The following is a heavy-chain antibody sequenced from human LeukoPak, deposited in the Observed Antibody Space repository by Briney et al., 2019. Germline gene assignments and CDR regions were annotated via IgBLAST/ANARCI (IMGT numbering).Heavy chain of an antibody. CDR3: ARDDYYGSGSYYYFDY. J-gene: IGHJ4*02. D-gene: IGHD3-10*01. CDR1: GFTFSSYA. CDR2: ISYDGSNK. Sequence: PGGSLRLSCAASGFTFSSYAMHWVRQAPGKGLEWVAVISYDGSNKYYADSVKGRFTISRDNSKNTLYLQMNSLRAEDTAVYYCARDDYYGSGSYYYFDYWGQGTLVTVSS. V-gene: IGHV3-30*14.